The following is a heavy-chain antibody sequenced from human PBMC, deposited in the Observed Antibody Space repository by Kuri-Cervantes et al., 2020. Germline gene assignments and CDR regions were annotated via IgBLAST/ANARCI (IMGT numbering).Heavy chain of an antibody. J-gene: IGHJ6*02. CDR2: ISSSSSHI. Sequence: GGSLRLSCGASGFTVSDHSINWVRQAPGKGLEWVAAISSSSSHIYYGDSVKGRFTISRDNAKNSLFLQMNSLRAEDTAVYYCARIRLGAIVATMRDGMDVWGQGTTVTVSS. V-gene: IGHV3-21*01. D-gene: IGHD5-12*01. CDR3: ARIRLGAIVATMRDGMDV. CDR1: GFTVSDHS.